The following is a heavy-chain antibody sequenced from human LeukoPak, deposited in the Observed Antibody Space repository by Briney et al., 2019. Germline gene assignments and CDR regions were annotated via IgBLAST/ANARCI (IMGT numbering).Heavy chain of an antibody. CDR3: ARDGTSTDDY. CDR1: GYTFSNLG. Sequence: AAVKVSCKTSGYTFSNLGINWVRQAPGQGLEWMGWISGNNDNPNYGQKFQGRLTVTTDTSTSTAYMELRNLRFDDTAVYYCARDGTSTDDYWGQGTLVTVSS. CDR2: ISGNNDNP. V-gene: IGHV1-18*01. D-gene: IGHD2-2*01. J-gene: IGHJ4*02.